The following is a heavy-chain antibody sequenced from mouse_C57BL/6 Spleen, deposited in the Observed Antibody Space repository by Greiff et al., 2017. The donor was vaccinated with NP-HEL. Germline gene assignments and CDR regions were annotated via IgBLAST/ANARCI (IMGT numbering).Heavy chain of an antibody. V-gene: IGHV1-61*01. J-gene: IGHJ3*01. CDR2: IYPSDSET. Sequence: QVQLQQPGAELVRPGSSVKLSCKASGYTFTSYWMDWVKQRPGQGLEWIGNIYPSDSETHYNQKFKDKATLTVDKSSSTAYMQLSSLTSEDSAVYYCARGRLYDGYFAWFAYWGQGTLVTVSA. CDR1: GYTFTSYW. D-gene: IGHD2-3*01. CDR3: ARGRLYDGYFAWFAY.